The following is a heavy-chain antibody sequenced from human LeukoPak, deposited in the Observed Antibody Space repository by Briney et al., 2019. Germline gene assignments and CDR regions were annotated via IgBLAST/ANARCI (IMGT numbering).Heavy chain of an antibody. CDR2: ISAYNGNT. Sequence: GASVNVSCKASGYTFTSYGMSWVRQAPGQGLEGMGWISAYNGNTNYAQKLQGRVTMTTDTSTSIAYMELRSLRSDDTAVYYCARERSEQWLVRYYFDYWGQGTLVTVSS. CDR1: GYTFTSYG. J-gene: IGHJ4*02. V-gene: IGHV1-18*01. D-gene: IGHD6-19*01. CDR3: ARERSEQWLVRYYFDY.